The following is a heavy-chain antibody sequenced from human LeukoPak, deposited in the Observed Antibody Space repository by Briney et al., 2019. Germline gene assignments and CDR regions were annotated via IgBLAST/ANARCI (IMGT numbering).Heavy chain of an antibody. CDR1: GFTFSSYG. Sequence: PGGSLRLSCAASGFTFSSYGIHWVRQAPGKGLEWVAFIRYDGSNKYYADSVKGRFTISRDNSKNTLYLQMNSLRAEDTAVYYCANQGGSGWYVGYWGQRTLVTVSS. J-gene: IGHJ4*02. CDR3: ANQGGSGWYVGY. V-gene: IGHV3-30*02. D-gene: IGHD6-19*01. CDR2: IRYDGSNK.